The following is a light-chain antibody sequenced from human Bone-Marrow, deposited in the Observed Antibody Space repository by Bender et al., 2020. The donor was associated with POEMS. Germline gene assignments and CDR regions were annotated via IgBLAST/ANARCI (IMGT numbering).Light chain of an antibody. J-gene: IGLJ1*01. CDR3: CSFAGSSPFAYV. V-gene: IGLV3-1*01. CDR2: HNS. Sequence: SYELTQPPSVSVSPGQTASITCSGDNLGDKYASWYQQRPGQSPVLVIYHNSKRPSGVSNRFSGSKSGNTASLTISGLQAEDETDYYCCSFAGSSPFAYVFGTGTRVTVL. CDR1: NLGDKY.